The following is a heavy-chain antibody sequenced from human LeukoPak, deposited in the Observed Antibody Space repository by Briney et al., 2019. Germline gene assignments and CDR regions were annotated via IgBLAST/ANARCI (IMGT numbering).Heavy chain of an antibody. V-gene: IGHV1-8*01. Sequence: GASVKVSCKASGYTFTSYDINWVRQATGQGLEWMGWMNPNSGNTGYAQKFQGRVTMTRNTSISTAHMELSSLRSEDTAVYYCARGESAFRYGRIAPAGYSGQGTLVTVSS. J-gene: IGHJ4*02. CDR1: GYTFTSYD. D-gene: IGHD6-13*01. CDR3: ARGESAFRYGRIAPAGY. CDR2: MNPNSGNT.